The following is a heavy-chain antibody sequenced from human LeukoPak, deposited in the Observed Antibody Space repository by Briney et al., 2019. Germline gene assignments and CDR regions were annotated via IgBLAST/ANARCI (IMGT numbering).Heavy chain of an antibody. CDR3: ARAYCTTTACHAFDI. J-gene: IGHJ3*02. Sequence: GRSLRLSCAASGFTFTSCAMHWVRQAPGKGLEWLSVISYDSSNKYYADSVRGRFTISRDNSKNTLYLQMNSLRAEDTAVYTCARAYCTTTACHAFDIWGQGTVVAVSS. CDR2: ISYDSSNK. CDR1: GFTFTSCA. V-gene: IGHV3-30*04. D-gene: IGHD2-8*01.